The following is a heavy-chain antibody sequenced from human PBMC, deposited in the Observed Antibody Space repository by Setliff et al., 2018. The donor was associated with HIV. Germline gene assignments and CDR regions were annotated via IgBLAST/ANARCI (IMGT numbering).Heavy chain of an antibody. V-gene: IGHV4-61*09. J-gene: IGHJ4*02. CDR3: ARVSYTGSSYIDY. Sequence: CPSPALSLVAPSVVVVTTGTGSGSPPGGDWSGLGMSIPVGAPAITPPLKSRVTISIDTSKNQFSLQLSSVTAADTAVYYCARVSYTGSSYIDYWGQGTLVTVS. CDR2: SIPVGAP. D-gene: IGHD6-6*01. CDR1: VAPSVVVVTT.